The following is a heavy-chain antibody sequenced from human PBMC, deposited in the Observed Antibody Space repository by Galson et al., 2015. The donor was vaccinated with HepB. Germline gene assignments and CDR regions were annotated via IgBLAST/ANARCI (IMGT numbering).Heavy chain of an antibody. CDR3: ACHGGITFGGVFDY. D-gene: IGHD3-16*01. Sequence: SETLSLTCTVSGGSISSSSYYWGWIRQPPGKGLEWIGSIYYSGSTYYNPSLKSRVTISVDTSKNQFSLKLSSVTAADTAVYYCACHGGITFGGVFDYWGQGTLVTVSS. CDR2: IYYSGST. V-gene: IGHV4-39*01. CDR1: GGSISSSSYY. J-gene: IGHJ4*02.